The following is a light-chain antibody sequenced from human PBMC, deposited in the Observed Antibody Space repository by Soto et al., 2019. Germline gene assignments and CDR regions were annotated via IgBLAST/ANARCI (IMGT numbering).Light chain of an antibody. CDR2: AAS. CDR1: QGIGCNY. V-gene: IGKV3-20*01. Sequence: EIELTQSPGTLSLSPGERATLSCRASQGIGCNYLVWYQHRTGQPPSLLIYAASSRATGIPDRFSCSGSGTEFTLTITILEPEDFAVYHCQHYTNSPGITFGQGTRLEIK. J-gene: IGKJ5*01. CDR3: QHYTNSPGIT.